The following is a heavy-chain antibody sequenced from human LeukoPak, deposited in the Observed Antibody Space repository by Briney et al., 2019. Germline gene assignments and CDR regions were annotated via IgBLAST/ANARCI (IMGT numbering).Heavy chain of an antibody. CDR3: AREIFGSGSYPDF. D-gene: IGHD3-10*01. Sequence: QPGRSLRLSCAASGFAFNTYAMHWVRQAPGQGLEWWHSYGMMEVINSIQTPRGQFTISRDNSKNTVSLQMNNLRPEDTAVYYCAREIFGSGSYPDFWGQGTLVTVSS. CDR2: YGMMEVI. V-gene: IGHV3-33*01. J-gene: IGHJ4*02. CDR1: GFAFNTYA.